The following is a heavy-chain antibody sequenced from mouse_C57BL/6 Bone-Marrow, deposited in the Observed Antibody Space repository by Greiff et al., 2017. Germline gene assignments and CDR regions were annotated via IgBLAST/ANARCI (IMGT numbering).Heavy chain of an antibody. Sequence: VQVVESGPGLVQPSQSLSITCTVSGFSLTSYGVHWVRQSPGKGLEWLGVIWSGGSTDYNAAFISRLSISKDNSKSQVFFKMNSLQADDTAIYYCARKSGSSYDWYFDVWGTGTTVTVSS. CDR1: GFSLTSYG. D-gene: IGHD1-1*01. V-gene: IGHV2-2*01. CDR3: ARKSGSSYDWYFDV. J-gene: IGHJ1*03. CDR2: IWSGGST.